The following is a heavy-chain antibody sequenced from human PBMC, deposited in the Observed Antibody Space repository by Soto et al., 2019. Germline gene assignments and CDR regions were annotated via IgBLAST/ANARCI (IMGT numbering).Heavy chain of an antibody. J-gene: IGHJ5*01. CDR3: ARGRYCLTGRCFPNWFDS. V-gene: IGHV4-59*08. CDR1: GGSITSYH. D-gene: IGHD2-15*01. CDR2: TSYTGNT. Sequence: SETLSLTCVVSGGSITSYHWSWIRQFPGKGLEWIAYTSYTGNTNYNPSLKSRVTMSVDTSKNQFSLKLSSVTAADTAVYFCARGRYCLTGRCFPNWFDSWGQGTLVTVSS.